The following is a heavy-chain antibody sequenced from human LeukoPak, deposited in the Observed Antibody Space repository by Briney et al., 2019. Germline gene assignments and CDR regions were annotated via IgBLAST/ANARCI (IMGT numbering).Heavy chain of an antibody. J-gene: IGHJ4*02. Sequence: SETLSLTCTVSGDSISNGYYWGWIRPPPGKGLEWIGIIYHTGSTYYNPSLKSRVIISVDTSKNQFSLKLSSVTAADTAVYYCARGRSGYGGNSGIASCDYWGQGTLVTVSS. CDR3: ARGRSGYGGNSGIASCDY. V-gene: IGHV4-38-2*02. D-gene: IGHD4-23*01. CDR2: IYHTGST. CDR1: GDSISNGYY.